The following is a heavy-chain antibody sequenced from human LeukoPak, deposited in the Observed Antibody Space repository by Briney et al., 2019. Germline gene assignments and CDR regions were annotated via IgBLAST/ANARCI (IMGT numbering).Heavy chain of an antibody. V-gene: IGHV1-2*04. CDR1: GYTFTGYY. CDR2: INPNSGGT. Sequence: ASVKVSCTASGYTFTGYYMHWVRQAPGQGLEWMGWINPNSGGTNYALKFQGWVTMTRDTSISTAYMELSRLRSDDTAVYYCARDTAAGKMVSNYGMDVWGQGTTVTVSS. CDR3: ARDTAAGKMVSNYGMDV. J-gene: IGHJ6*02. D-gene: IGHD6-13*01.